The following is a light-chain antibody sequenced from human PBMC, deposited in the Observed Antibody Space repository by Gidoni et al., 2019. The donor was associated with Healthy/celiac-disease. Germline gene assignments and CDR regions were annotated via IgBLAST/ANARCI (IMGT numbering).Light chain of an antibody. J-gene: IGKJ3*01. CDR1: QDISNY. CDR2: EAA. V-gene: IGKV1-33*01. CDR3: QQYDNLPCT. Sequence: DIQMTQSPSSLSASVGDRVTITCQAGQDISNYLNWYQQKPGKAPKLLIYEAANLETGVPSRFSGSGSGTDFTFTISSLQPEDIATCYCQQYDNLPCTFGPGTRVDIK.